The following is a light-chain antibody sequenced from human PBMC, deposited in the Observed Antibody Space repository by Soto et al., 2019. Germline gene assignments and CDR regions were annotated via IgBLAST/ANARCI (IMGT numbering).Light chain of an antibody. CDR3: QQSKNWPYT. Sequence: EIVMTQSPATLSVSPGERVTLSCRASQSVSDNLAWYQQKPGQAPRLLIYGASTRATTTPARFSGSGSGTEFTLTISSLQSEDFAVYFCQQSKNWPYTFGQGIKLDIK. CDR2: GAS. CDR1: QSVSDN. J-gene: IGKJ2*01. V-gene: IGKV3-15*01.